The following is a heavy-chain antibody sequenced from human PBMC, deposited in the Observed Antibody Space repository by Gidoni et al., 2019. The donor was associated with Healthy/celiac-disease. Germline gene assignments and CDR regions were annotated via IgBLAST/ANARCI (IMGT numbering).Heavy chain of an antibody. Sequence: EVQLVESGGGLVKPGGSLRLPSAASGFTFSSYSMNWVRQAPGKGLEWVSSISSSSSYIYYADSVKGRFTISRDNAKNSLYLQMNSLRAEDTAVYYCASYDFWSGYYMEIIDYWGQGTLVTVSS. V-gene: IGHV3-21*01. CDR1: GFTFSSYS. CDR3: ASYDFWSGYYMEIIDY. D-gene: IGHD3-3*01. J-gene: IGHJ4*02. CDR2: ISSSSSYI.